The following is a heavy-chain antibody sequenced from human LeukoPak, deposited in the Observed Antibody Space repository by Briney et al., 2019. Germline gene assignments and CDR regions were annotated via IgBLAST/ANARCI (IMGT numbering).Heavy chain of an antibody. CDR2: IYYSGST. V-gene: IGHV4-39*01. CDR1: GGSISNTNYY. Sequence: SETLSLTCTVSGGSISNTNYYWGWIRQPPGKGLEWIGNIYYSGSTSYNPSLESRLTISVDTSKNQFSLRLSSVTAADTAVYYCARHGASLRSIVDYWGQGTLVTVSS. J-gene: IGHJ4*02. CDR3: ARHGASLRSIVDY. D-gene: IGHD4-17*01.